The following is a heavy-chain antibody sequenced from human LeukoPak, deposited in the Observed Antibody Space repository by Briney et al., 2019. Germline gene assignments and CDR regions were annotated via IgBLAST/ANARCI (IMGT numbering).Heavy chain of an antibody. V-gene: IGHV4-34*01. CDR2: ITYSGSI. CDR1: GGSFSGKY. CDR3: ARDLMT. Sequence: PSETLSLTCAVSGGSFSGKYWTWIRQPPGKGLEWIGEITYSGSIYYNPSLKSRVTISVDTSKNQFSQKLNSVTAADTAVYYCARDLMTWGQGTLVTVSS. J-gene: IGHJ4*02.